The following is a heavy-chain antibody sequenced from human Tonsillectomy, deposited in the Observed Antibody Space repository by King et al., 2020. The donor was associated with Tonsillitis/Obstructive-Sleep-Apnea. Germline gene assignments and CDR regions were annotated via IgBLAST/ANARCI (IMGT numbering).Heavy chain of an antibody. V-gene: IGHV3-33*01. CDR1: GFTFSSYG. D-gene: IGHD1-26*01. Sequence: VQLVESGGGVVQPGRSLRISCAASGFTFSSYGMHWVRQAPGKGLEWVAVIWYDGSNKYYADSVKGRFTISRDNSKNTLYLQMNSLRAEDTAVYYCARDQVGGSYIDYWGQGPLVTVSS. CDR2: IWYDGSNK. CDR3: ARDQVGGSYIDY. J-gene: IGHJ4*02.